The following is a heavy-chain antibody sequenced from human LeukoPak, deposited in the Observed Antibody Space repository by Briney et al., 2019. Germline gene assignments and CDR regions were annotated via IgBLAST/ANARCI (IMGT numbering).Heavy chain of an antibody. J-gene: IGHJ3*02. D-gene: IGHD3-22*01. CDR1: GFTFSSYA. V-gene: IGHV3-23*01. CDR2: ISLDGATT. Sequence: PGGSQRLSCAASGFTFSSYAMSWVRQAPGKGLEWVSGISLDGATTYYAGSVKGRFTISRDNAKNSLYLQMNSLRAEDTAIYYCASRKFYYDSSGYSSDAFDIWGQGTMVTVSS. CDR3: ASRKFYYDSSGYSSDAFDI.